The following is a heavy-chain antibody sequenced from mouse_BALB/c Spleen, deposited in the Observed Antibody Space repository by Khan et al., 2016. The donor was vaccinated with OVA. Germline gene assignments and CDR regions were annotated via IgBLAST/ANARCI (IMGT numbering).Heavy chain of an antibody. D-gene: IGHD2-14*01. CDR3: ARDYYRYEGYYGMDY. J-gene: IGHJ4*01. V-gene: IGHV2-6-4*01. Sequence: QVQLKQSGPGLVAPSQSLSITCTVSGFSLSRYNIHWVRQPPGEGLEWLGMIWGGGGTDYNYTFKSRLSISKDNSKSQVFLKMYSLQTDDTAMYYCARDYYRYEGYYGMDYRGQGTSVTVSS. CDR2: IWGGGGT. CDR1: GFSLSRYN.